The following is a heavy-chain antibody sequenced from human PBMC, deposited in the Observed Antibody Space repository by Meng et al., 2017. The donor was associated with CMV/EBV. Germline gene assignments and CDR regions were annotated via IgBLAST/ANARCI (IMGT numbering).Heavy chain of an antibody. J-gene: IGHJ4*02. CDR3: AREPYSGSYYFDY. CDR1: GFTFSGYG. CDR2: IWYDGSNK. Sequence: ASGFTFSGYGMHWVRQGPGRGLEWVAIIWYDGSNKDYADSMKGRFTISRDNSKNTLYLQMNSLRAEDTAVYYCAREPYSGSYYFDYWGQGTLVTVSS. D-gene: IGHD1-26*01. V-gene: IGHV3-33*01.